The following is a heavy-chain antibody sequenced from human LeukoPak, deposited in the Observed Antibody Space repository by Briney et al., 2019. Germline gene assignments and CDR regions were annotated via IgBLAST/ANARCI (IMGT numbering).Heavy chain of an antibody. CDR2: IDAGNGDT. V-gene: IGHV1-3*01. Sequence: ASVKVSCTASGYTFTSYGISWVRQAPGQRFEWMGWIDAGNGDTRYSQKFQGRVTITRDTSASTAYIELRSLRSEDTAMYYCARGSTSDWPLDHWGQETLVTISS. CDR3: ARGSTSDWPLDH. D-gene: IGHD2-2*01. CDR1: GYTFTSYG. J-gene: IGHJ4*02.